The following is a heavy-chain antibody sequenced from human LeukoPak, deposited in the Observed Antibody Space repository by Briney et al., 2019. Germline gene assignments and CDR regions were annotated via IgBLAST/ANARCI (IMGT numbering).Heavy chain of an antibody. J-gene: IGHJ5*02. D-gene: IGHD6-19*01. V-gene: IGHV1-69*06. CDR2: IIPIFGTA. CDR3: ASSPDPYSSGSKDNWFDP. Sequence: ASVKVSCKASGGTFSSYAISWVRQAPGQGLEWMGGIIPIFGTASYAQKFQGRVTITADKSTSTAYMELSSLRSEDTAVYYCASSPDPYSSGSKDNWFDPWGQGTLVTVSS. CDR1: GGTFSSYA.